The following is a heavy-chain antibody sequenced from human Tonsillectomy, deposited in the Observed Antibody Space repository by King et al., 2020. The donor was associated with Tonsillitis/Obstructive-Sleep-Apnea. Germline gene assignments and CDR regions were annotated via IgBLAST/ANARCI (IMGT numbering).Heavy chain of an antibody. D-gene: IGHD3-16*01. CDR1: GGSITSGTYY. J-gene: IGHJ6*02. V-gene: IGHV4-31*03. CDR3: ARVPVFGHRNYYHGMDV. Sequence: QLQESGPGLVKPSQTLSLTCTVSGGSITSGTYYWTWIRQHPGKGLEWIGYIYYSGTTYYNPSLKSRVTMSVDTSKNQFSLKLTSVTAADTAVYYCARVPVFGHRNYYHGMDVWGQGTTVTVSS. CDR2: IYYSGTT.